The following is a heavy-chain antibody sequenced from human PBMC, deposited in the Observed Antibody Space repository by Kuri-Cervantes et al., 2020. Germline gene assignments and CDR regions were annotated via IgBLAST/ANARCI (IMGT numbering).Heavy chain of an antibody. J-gene: IGHJ6*02. CDR1: GFTFSSYS. Sequence: GESMKISCAASGFTFSSYSMHWVRQAPGKGLEWVAVISYDGSNKYYADSVKGRFTTPRDNSKNTLYLQMNSLRAEDTAVYYCAWGGSPPGGYYYYCGMDVWGQGTTVTVAS. CDR3: AWGGSPPGGYYYYCGMDV. D-gene: IGHD1-26*01. V-gene: IGHV3-30*14. CDR2: ISYDGSNK.